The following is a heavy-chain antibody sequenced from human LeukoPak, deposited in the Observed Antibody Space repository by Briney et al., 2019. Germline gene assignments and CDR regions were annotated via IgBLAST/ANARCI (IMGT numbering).Heavy chain of an antibody. D-gene: IGHD2-2*01. V-gene: IGHV3-64*01. CDR1: GFSLSTYD. Sequence: QTGGSLRLSCVASGFSLSTYDMYWVRQAPGKGLEYVSAITGNGGTTYYANSVKGRFTISRDNSKNTLYLQMGSLRAEDMAVYYCARGYCSSTSCTNDYWGQGTLVTVSS. CDR2: ITGNGGTT. CDR3: ARGYCSSTSCTNDY. J-gene: IGHJ4*02.